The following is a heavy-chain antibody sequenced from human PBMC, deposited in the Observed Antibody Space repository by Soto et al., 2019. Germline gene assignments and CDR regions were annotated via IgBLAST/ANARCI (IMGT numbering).Heavy chain of an antibody. V-gene: IGHV4-59*01. Sequence: PSETLSLTCTVSGGSISSYYWSWIRQPPGKGLEWIGYIYYSGSTNYNPSLKSRVTISVDTSKNQFSLKLSSVTAADTAVYYCARAGTTMVRGVISAWFDPWGQGTLATVS. CDR1: GGSISSYY. CDR3: ARAGTTMVRGVISAWFDP. D-gene: IGHD3-10*01. J-gene: IGHJ5*02. CDR2: IYYSGST.